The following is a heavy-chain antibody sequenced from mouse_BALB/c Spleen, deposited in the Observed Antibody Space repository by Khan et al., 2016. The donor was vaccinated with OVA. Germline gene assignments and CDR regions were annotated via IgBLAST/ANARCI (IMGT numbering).Heavy chain of an antibody. CDR1: GFSFSSYS. Sequence: EVELVESGGDLVKPGGSLKLSCAASGFSFSSYSMSWVRQTPDKRLEWVATISSGGDYTYYPDIVKGRFTISRDNAKNTLYLQMSSLKSEDTARYYCASHLTGSFAYGGQGTLVTVSA. CDR2: ISSGGDYT. V-gene: IGHV5-6*01. CDR3: ASHLTGSFAY. D-gene: IGHD4-1*01. J-gene: IGHJ3*01.